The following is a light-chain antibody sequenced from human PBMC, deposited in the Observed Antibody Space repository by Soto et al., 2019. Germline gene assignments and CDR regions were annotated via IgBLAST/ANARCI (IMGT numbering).Light chain of an antibody. J-gene: IGLJ1*01. CDR3: SSYAGSNILYV. CDR2: GVN. V-gene: IGLV2-8*01. Sequence: QSALTQPPSASGSPGQSVTISCTGTSSDVGGYNYVSWYQQHPGKAPQLVIYGVNKRGSGVPDRFSGSKSGNTASLTVSGLQAEDKADYYCSSYAGSNILYVFGTGTKLTVL. CDR1: SSDVGGYNY.